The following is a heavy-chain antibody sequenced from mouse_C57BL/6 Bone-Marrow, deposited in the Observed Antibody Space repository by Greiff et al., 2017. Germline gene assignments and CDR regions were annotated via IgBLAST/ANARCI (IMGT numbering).Heavy chain of an antibody. CDR1: GYSITSDY. CDR3: ARCITTVVAHWYFDV. V-gene: IGHV3-8*01. CDR2: ISYSGST. J-gene: IGHJ1*03. Sequence: EVKLMESGPGLAKPSQTLSLTCSVTGYSITSDYWNWIRKFPGNKLEYMGYISYSGSTYYNPSLKSRISITRDTSKNQYYLQLNSVTTEDTATYYCARCITTVVAHWYFDVWGTGTTVTVSS. D-gene: IGHD1-1*01.